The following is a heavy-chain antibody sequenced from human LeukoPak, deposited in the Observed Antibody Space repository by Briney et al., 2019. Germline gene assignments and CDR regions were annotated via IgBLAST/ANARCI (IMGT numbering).Heavy chain of an antibody. CDR2: VSGYNGNT. D-gene: IGHD2-2*01. CDR3: ARTGWGVPAAGDWFDH. J-gene: IGHJ5*02. Sequence: ASVKVSCKASGYTFTSYAFSWVRQAPGQRLEWIGWVSGYNGNTNYAKKVQGRVTMTTDTSTSTAYMELRSLRSDDTAVYYCARTGWGVPAAGDWFDHWGQGTLVTVSS. CDR1: GYTFTSYA. V-gene: IGHV1-18*04.